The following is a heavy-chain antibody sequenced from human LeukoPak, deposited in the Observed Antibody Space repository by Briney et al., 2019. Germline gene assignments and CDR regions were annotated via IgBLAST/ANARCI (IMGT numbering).Heavy chain of an antibody. CDR1: EFSLSTSGMG. J-gene: IGHJ4*02. CDR3: AHSGAYCTSNSRCYDNFDS. D-gene: IGHD2-21*01. V-gene: IGHV2-5*02. CDR2: IYWDDDK. Sequence: SGPTLVKPTQTLTLTCIVSEFSLSTSGMGVGWIRQPPGKALEWLALIYWDDDKRYRPSLKNRLTITRDTSKNQVVLTMTNMDPVDTGTYYCAHSGAYCTSNSRCYDNFDSWGQGTPVTVSS.